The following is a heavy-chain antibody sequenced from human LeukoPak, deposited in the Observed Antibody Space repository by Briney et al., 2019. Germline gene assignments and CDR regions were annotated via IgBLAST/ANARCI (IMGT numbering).Heavy chain of an antibody. Sequence: GGSLRLSCAASGFTFSSYEMNWVRQAPGKGLEWVSLITWDGGSTYYADSVKGRFTISRDNSKNSLYLQMNSLRTEDTALYYCAKGKNTGSYLSHVDYWGQGTLVTVSS. CDR2: ITWDGGST. J-gene: IGHJ4*02. CDR3: AKGKNTGSYLSHVDY. V-gene: IGHV3-43*01. CDR1: GFTFSSYE. D-gene: IGHD3-10*01.